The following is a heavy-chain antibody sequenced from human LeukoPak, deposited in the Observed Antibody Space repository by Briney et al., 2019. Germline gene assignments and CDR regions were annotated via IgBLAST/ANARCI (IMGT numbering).Heavy chain of an antibody. CDR1: GYTFTDYF. Sequence: ASVKVSCKASGYTFTDYFIHWVRQAPGQGLEWMGWINTFTGSTNYTQQFQGRVTMTRDTSISTAYMELRRLRSDDTAVYYCARDLFKTYSENGGNPRVGINYLYGMDVWGQGTTVTVSS. V-gene: IGHV1-2*02. D-gene: IGHD2-8*01. CDR2: INTFTGST. CDR3: ARDLFKTYSENGGNPRVGINYLYGMDV. J-gene: IGHJ6*02.